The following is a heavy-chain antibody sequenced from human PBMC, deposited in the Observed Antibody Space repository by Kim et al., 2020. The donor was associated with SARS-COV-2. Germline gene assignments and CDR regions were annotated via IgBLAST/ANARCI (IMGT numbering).Heavy chain of an antibody. CDR3: SYYYDSSGSVTFDY. D-gene: IGHD3-22*01. Sequence: GGSLRLSCAASGFTFTNAWMTWVRQAPGKGLEWVGRIKSTTDGGTPDYAAPVKGRFTISRDDSKATLYLQMNSLKIEDTAVYYCSYYYDSSGSVTFDYWGQGTLVTVSS. CDR1: GFTFTNAW. J-gene: IGHJ4*02. CDR2: IKSTTDGGTP. V-gene: IGHV3-15*01.